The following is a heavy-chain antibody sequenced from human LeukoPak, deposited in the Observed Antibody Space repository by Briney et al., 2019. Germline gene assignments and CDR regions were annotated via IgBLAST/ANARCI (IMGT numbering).Heavy chain of an antibody. CDR1: GFTFRSYE. V-gene: IGHV3-48*03. Sequence: GGSLRLSCAASGFTFRSYEMNWVRQAPGKGLEWVSYISSSGSTIYYADSVKGRFTISRDNAKNSLYLQMNSLRAEDTAVYYCARVLRYYDWLNDYWGQGTLVTASS. J-gene: IGHJ4*02. CDR2: ISSSGSTI. D-gene: IGHD3-9*01. CDR3: ARVLRYYDWLNDY.